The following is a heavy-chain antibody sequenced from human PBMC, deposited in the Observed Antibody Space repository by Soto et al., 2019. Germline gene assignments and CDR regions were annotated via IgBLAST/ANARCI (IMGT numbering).Heavy chain of an antibody. V-gene: IGHV1-69*12. J-gene: IGHJ4*02. CDR3: ASHYDSSGYYYRGLDY. D-gene: IGHD3-22*01. Sequence: QVQLVQSGAEVKKPGSSVKVSCKASGGTFSSYAISWVRQAPGQGLEWMGGIIPIFGTADYAQKFQGRVTITADESTSTGNMELSSRRSEDTGVYYCASHYDSSGYYYRGLDYWGQGTLVTVSS. CDR1: GGTFSSYA. CDR2: IIPIFGTA.